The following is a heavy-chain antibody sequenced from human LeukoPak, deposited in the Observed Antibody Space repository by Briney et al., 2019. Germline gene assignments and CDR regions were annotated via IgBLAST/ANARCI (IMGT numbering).Heavy chain of an antibody. J-gene: IGHJ5*02. CDR3: ARDSWRGAQNSPLP. V-gene: IGHV3-21*01. D-gene: IGHD3-10*01. Sequence: PGGSLRLSCVASGFIFSTYDMNWVRQAPGKGLEWVSSITTGGTYMYYADSVKGRFTISRDNAKNSLFLQMNSLRAEDTALYYCARDSWRGAQNSPLPWAQGTLVTVSS. CDR2: ITTGGTYM. CDR1: GFIFSTYD.